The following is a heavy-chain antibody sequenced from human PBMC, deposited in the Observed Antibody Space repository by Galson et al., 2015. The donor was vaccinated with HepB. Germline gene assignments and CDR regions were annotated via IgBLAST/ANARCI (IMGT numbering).Heavy chain of an antibody. D-gene: IGHD5-24*01. J-gene: IGHJ6*03. CDR1: GYTFTGYY. CDR3: AGKGDDYYYYMDV. Sequence: SVKVSCKASGYTFTGYYMHWVRQAPGQGLEWMGGIIPIFGTANYAQKFQGRVTITADESTSTAYMELSSLRSEDTAVYYCAGKGDDYYYYMDVWGKGTTVTVSS. CDR2: IIPIFGTA. V-gene: IGHV1-69*13.